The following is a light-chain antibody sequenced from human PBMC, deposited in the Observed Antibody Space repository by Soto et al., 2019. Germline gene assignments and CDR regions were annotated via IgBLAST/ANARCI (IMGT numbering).Light chain of an antibody. J-gene: IGKJ3*01. CDR3: QQLNSYPPF. V-gene: IGKV1-9*01. CDR1: QGISSY. CDR2: AAS. Sequence: DIQLTQSPSFLSASVGDRVTITCRASQGISSYLAWYQQKPGKAPKLLIYAASTLQSGVPSRFSCSGSVTEFTLTISRLQPEDFATYYCQQLNSYPPFFGPGTKVDIK.